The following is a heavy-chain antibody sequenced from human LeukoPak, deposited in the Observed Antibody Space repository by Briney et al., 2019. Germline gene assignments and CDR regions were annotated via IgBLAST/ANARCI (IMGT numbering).Heavy chain of an antibody. Sequence: GASVTVSFKTSGHTFTVYYLHWVRQAPGQGLEWMGWINPNTGVTMYAQDFQGRVTMTRDTSISTAYMELSRLRHDDTALYYCARDSGGTDAVFPRLDYYFDLWGRGTLVTVSS. V-gene: IGHV1-2*02. CDR1: GHTFTVYY. CDR2: INPNTGVT. D-gene: IGHD3/OR15-3a*01. CDR3: ARDSGGTDAVFPRLDYYFDL. J-gene: IGHJ2*01.